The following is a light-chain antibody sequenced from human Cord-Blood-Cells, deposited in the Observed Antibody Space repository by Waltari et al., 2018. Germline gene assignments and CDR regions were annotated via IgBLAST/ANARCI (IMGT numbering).Light chain of an antibody. V-gene: IGLV2-23*03. CDR2: EGS. CDR3: CSYAGSSTFV. J-gene: IGLJ2*01. Sequence: SALPQPSSVSGSPGQSITISCTGTSSDVGSYTLVSWYQQHPGKAPKLMIYEGSKRPSGVSNRFSGYKSGNTASLTIAGLQAEDEADYYCCSYAGSSTFVFGGGTKLTVL. CDR1: SSDVGSYTL.